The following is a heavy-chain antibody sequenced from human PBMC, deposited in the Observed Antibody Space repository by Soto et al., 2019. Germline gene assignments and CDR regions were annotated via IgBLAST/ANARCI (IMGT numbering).Heavy chain of an antibody. J-gene: IGHJ4*02. CDR2: IIPIFGTA. CDR1: GGTFSSYA. CDR3: ACPPSGQLVRQEGRYFDD. D-gene: IGHD6-6*01. V-gene: IGHV1-69*01. Sequence: QVQLVQSGAEVKKPGSSVKVSCKASGGTFSSYAISWVRQAPGQGLEWMGGIIPIFGTANYAQKFQGRVTITADESTSTANTELSSLRSEDKAVYYCACPPSGQLVRQEGRYFDDWGQGTLVTVSS.